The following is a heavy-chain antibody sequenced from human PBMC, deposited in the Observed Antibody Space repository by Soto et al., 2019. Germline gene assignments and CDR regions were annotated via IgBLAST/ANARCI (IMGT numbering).Heavy chain of an antibody. Sequence: QVQLVESGGGVVQPGRSLRLSCAASGFTFNFFAMHWFRQAPGKGLEWVAAVSKDGSNTYYADSVKGRFTISRDNPKNTLELQMNSLRLEDTAVYYCARDIWWEPGVDAFHIWGQGTMVTVSP. V-gene: IGHV3-30-3*01. CDR2: VSKDGSNT. CDR1: GFTFNFFA. D-gene: IGHD1-26*01. J-gene: IGHJ3*02. CDR3: ARDIWWEPGVDAFHI.